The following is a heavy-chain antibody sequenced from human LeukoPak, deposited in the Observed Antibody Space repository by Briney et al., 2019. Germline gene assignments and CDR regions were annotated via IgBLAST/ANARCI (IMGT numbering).Heavy chain of an antibody. CDR2: ISWNSGSI. D-gene: IGHD1-26*01. V-gene: IGHV3-9*03. CDR1: GFTFDDYA. Sequence: PGGSLRLSCAASGFTFDDYAMHWARQGPGKGLEWVSGISWNSGSIGYADSVKGRFTISRDNAKNSLYLQMNSLRAEDMALYYCARGGSLDAFDIWGQGTMVTVSS. J-gene: IGHJ3*02. CDR3: ARGGSLDAFDI.